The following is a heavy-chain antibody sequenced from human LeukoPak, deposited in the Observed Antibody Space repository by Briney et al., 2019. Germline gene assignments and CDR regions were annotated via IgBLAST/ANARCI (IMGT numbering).Heavy chain of an antibody. D-gene: IGHD6-13*01. CDR1: GGTFISYA. V-gene: IGHV1-69*04. Sequence: SVKVSCKASGGTFISYAISWVRQAPGQGLEWMGRIIPILGIANYAQKFQGRVTITADKSTSTAYMELSSLRSEDTAVYYCASVWGIAAAGTFDYWGLGTLVTVSS. CDR3: ASVWGIAAAGTFDY. CDR2: IIPILGIA. J-gene: IGHJ4*02.